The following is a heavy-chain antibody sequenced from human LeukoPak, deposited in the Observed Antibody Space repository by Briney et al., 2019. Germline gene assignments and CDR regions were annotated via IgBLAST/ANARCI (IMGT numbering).Heavy chain of an antibody. D-gene: IGHD5-18*01. Sequence: GGSLRLSCAASGFTFSSYWMSRVRQAPGKGLEWVANIKQDGSEKYYVDSVKGRFTISRDNAKNSLYLQMNSLRAEDTAVYYCARTGYSYDFDYWGQGTLVTVSS. CDR1: GFTFSSYW. CDR3: ARTGYSYDFDY. CDR2: IKQDGSEK. J-gene: IGHJ4*02. V-gene: IGHV3-7*03.